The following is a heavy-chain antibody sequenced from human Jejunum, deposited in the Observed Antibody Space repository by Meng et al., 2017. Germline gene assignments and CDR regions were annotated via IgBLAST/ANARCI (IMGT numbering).Heavy chain of an antibody. CDR1: GFIFSNYW. V-gene: IGHV3-7*01. J-gene: IGHJ4*02. D-gene: IGHD6-13*01. CDR3: ATSSAAAGND. CDR2: IKQDGSDK. Sequence: GGSLRLSCAASGFIFSNYWMSWVRQAPGKGLEWVANIKQDGSDKYYVGSVRGRFTISRDNAKNSLYLQMNSLRAEDTALYYCATSSAAAGNDWGQGTLVTGSS.